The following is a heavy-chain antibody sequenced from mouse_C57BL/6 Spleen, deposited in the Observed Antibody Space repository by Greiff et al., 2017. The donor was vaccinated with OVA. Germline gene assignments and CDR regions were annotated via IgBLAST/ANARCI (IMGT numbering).Heavy chain of an antibody. V-gene: IGHV1-81*01. J-gene: IGHJ1*03. Sequence: VQLQQSGAELARPGASVKLSCKASGYTFTSYGISWVKQRTGQGLEWIGEIYPRSGNTYYNEKFKGKATLTADKSSSTAYMELRSLTSEDSAVYVCARGYDCGRYFDVWGTGTTVTVAA. CDR1: GYTFTSYG. CDR3: ARGYDCGRYFDV. CDR2: IYPRSGNT. D-gene: IGHD2-4*01.